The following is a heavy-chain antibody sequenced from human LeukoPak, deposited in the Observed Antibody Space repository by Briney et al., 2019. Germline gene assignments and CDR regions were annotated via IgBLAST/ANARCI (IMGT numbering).Heavy chain of an antibody. CDR2: SYTSRST. D-gene: IGHD4-17*01. CDR3: ARIYGDSAGYYFDY. V-gene: IGHV4-61*02. Sequence: PSETLSLTCTVSGVSISSGSYYRSWIRQPAGKGLEWIGRSYTSRSTNYNPSLKSRLTISVATSKNQSALKLRSVPAADTAVYYCARIYGDSAGYYFDYWGQGTLVTVSS. J-gene: IGHJ4*02. CDR1: GVSISSGSYY.